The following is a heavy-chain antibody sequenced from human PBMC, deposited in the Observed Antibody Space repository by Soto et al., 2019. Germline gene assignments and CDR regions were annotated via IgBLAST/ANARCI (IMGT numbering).Heavy chain of an antibody. D-gene: IGHD3-3*02. CDR3: ARGKGIRWSESSDY. CDR2: IYRDGST. Sequence: EVQLVESGGGLIQPGESLRLSCAASGFTVSISYMSWVRQAPGKGLEWVSTIYRDGSTYYADSVEGRFTISRDNSKNTLYLQMNSLRAEDTATYYCARGKGIRWSESSDYWGQGTLVTVSS. V-gene: IGHV3-53*01. J-gene: IGHJ4*02. CDR1: GFTVSISY.